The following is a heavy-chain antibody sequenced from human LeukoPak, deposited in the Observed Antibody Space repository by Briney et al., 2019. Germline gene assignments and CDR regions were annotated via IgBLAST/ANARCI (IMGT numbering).Heavy chain of an antibody. CDR2: IYYSGNT. CDR3: ARDSITMVRGDPYNWFDP. J-gene: IGHJ5*02. D-gene: IGHD3-10*01. CDR1: GGSISSGTYY. V-gene: IGHV4-39*02. Sequence: PSETLSLTCTVSGGSISSGTYYWGWIRQPPGKGLEWIGNIYYSGNTCYNPSLKSRVTISVDTSKNQFSLKLSSVNAADTAVYYCARDSITMVRGDPYNWFDPWGQGTLVTVSS.